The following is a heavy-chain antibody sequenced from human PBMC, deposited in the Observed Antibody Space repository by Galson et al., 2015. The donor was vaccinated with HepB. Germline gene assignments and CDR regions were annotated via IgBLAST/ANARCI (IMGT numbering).Heavy chain of an antibody. V-gene: IGHV3-15*07. CDR2: IRSKTDGGTT. J-gene: IGHJ4*02. CDR3: TPGTWFDF. CDR1: GFTFSNAW. D-gene: IGHD1-26*01. Sequence: LRLSCAASGFTFSNAWMNWVRQAPGKGLEWVGRIRSKTDGGTTDYAAPVKGRSTISRDDSQNTLYLQMSSLKAEDTAVYYCTPGTWFDFWGQGTLVTVSS.